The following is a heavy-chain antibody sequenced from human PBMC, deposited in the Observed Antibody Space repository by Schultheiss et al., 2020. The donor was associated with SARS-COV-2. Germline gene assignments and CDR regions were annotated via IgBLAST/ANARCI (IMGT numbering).Heavy chain of an antibody. CDR3: ATGTPSFPGPWPRAPSGTTPMVGY. D-gene: IGHD1-1*01. CDR1: GFTFTSSA. V-gene: IGHV1-58*01. Sequence: SVKVSCKASGFTFTSSAVQWVRQARGQRLEWIGWIVVGSGNTNYAQKFQGRVTMTRDTSISTAYMELSRLRSDDTAVYYCATGTPSFPGPWPRAPSGTTPMVGYWGQGTLVTVSS. CDR2: IVVGSGNT. J-gene: IGHJ4*02.